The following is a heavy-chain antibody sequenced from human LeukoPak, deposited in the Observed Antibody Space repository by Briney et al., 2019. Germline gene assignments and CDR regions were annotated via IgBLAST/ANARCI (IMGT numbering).Heavy chain of an antibody. CDR3: ARLSVIVGAALEYYYYYMDV. Sequence: PSETLSLTCAVYGGTFSGYYWSWIRQPPGKRLEWVGESNDSGGANYNPSLKSRVTISADKSKNQVSLKLTSVTAADTAVYYCARLSVIVGAALEYYYYYMDVWGQGTTVTVSS. V-gene: IGHV4-34*01. D-gene: IGHD1-26*01. CDR2: SNDSGGA. CDR1: GGTFSGYY. J-gene: IGHJ6*03.